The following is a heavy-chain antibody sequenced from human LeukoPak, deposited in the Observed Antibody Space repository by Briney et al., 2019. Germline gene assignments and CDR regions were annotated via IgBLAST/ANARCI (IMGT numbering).Heavy chain of an antibody. Sequence: GGSLRLSCAASGFTVSSNYMSWVRQAPGKGLEWVSVIDSDGSTYYADSVKSRFTMSRHNSRNTLYLQMNSLRPEDTAVYYCAREGTYDDYVFDYWGQGTLVTVSS. CDR1: GFTVSSNY. CDR2: IDSDGST. CDR3: AREGTYDDYVFDY. D-gene: IGHD4-17*01. V-gene: IGHV3-53*04. J-gene: IGHJ4*02.